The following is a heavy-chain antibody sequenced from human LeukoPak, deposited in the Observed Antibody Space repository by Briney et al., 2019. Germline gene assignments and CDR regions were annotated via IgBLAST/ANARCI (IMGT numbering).Heavy chain of an antibody. J-gene: IGHJ3*02. D-gene: IGHD6-19*01. CDR1: GFIFDDYA. V-gene: IGHV3-9*01. CDR2: ISWNSGSI. Sequence: PGGSLRLSCAASGFIFDDYAMHWVRQAPGKGLEWVSGISWNSGSIGYADSVKGRFTISRDNAKNSLCLQMNSLRAEDTALYYCAKVRQWLVQDDAFDIWGQGTMVTVSS. CDR3: AKVRQWLVQDDAFDI.